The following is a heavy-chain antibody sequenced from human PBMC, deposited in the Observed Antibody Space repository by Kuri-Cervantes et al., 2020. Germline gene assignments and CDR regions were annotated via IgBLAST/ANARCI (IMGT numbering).Heavy chain of an antibody. D-gene: IGHD3-3*01. CDR2: MDPNSGKT. J-gene: IGHJ5*02. CDR1: GYTFTGYY. CDR3: ARGRKRRGTIFEVGFNWFDP. Sequence: ASVKVSCKASGYTFTGYYMHWVRQAPGQGLEWMGWMDPNSGKTGFAQKFQGRLIMTGDTSITTAYMELSSLRSEDTAVYFCARGRKRRGTIFEVGFNWFDPWGQGTLVTDSS. V-gene: IGHV1-8*02.